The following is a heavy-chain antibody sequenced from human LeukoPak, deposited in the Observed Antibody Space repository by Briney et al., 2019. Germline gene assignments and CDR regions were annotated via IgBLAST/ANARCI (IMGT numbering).Heavy chain of an antibody. CDR2: INHSGST. V-gene: IGHV4-34*01. D-gene: IGHD3-3*01. J-gene: IGHJ5*02. CDR1: GGSLSGYY. Sequence: PSETLSLTCAVYGGSLSGYYWSWIRQPPGKGLEWIGEINHSGSTNYNPSLKSRVTISVDTSKNQFSLKLSSVTAADTAVYYCARRYYDFWSGYYSQNWFDPWGQGTLVTVSS. CDR3: ARRYYDFWSGYYSQNWFDP.